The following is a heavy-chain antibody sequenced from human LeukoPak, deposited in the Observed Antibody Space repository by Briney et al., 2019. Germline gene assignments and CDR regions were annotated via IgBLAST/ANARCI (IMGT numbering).Heavy chain of an antibody. CDR3: ARQTSITMVRGVITIPSDFDY. CDR2: IYYSGST. V-gene: IGHV4-39*01. J-gene: IGHJ4*02. Sequence: SETLSLNCTVSGGSISSSSYYWGWLRQPPGKGLEWIGSIYYSGSTYYNPSLKSRVTISVDTSKNQFSLKLSSVTAADTAVYYCARQTSITMVRGVITIPSDFDYWGQGTLVSVSS. D-gene: IGHD3-10*01. CDR1: GGSISSSSYY.